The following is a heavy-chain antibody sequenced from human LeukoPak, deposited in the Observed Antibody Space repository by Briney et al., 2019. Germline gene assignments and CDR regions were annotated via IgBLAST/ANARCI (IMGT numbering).Heavy chain of an antibody. D-gene: IGHD6-13*01. Sequence: PGGSLRLSCAASGFTFSTFAMHWVRQAPGKGLEWLAVISYDGSNKYYADSVKGRFTISRDNSKNTLYLQMNSLRAEDTTVYYCARALGIAARGGYFDLWGRGTLVTVSS. V-gene: IGHV3-30*01. CDR3: ARALGIAARGGYFDL. CDR2: ISYDGSNK. CDR1: GFTFSTFA. J-gene: IGHJ2*01.